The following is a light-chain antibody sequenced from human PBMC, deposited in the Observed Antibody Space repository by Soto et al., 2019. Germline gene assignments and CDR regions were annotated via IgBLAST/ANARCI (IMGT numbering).Light chain of an antibody. Sequence: QSVLTQPASVSGSPGQSITISCTGTSSDVGGYNYVSWYQHHPGKAPKLIIYDVSNRPSGVSNRFSGPKSGNTASLTISGLQPEDEAVYYCSSYTTSNTRQIVFGXGTKVTVL. J-gene: IGLJ1*01. CDR2: DVS. V-gene: IGLV2-14*03. CDR1: SSDVGGYNY. CDR3: SSYTTSNTRQIV.